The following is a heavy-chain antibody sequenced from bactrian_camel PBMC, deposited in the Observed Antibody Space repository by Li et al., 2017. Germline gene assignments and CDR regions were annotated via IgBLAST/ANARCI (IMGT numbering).Heavy chain of an antibody. CDR2: IGSDGRP. Sequence: HVQLVESGGGSVREGGSLTLSCVASGIYAGRGAYCMAWFRQVPGREREGVAAIGSDGRPVYAEFARGRFTASQDNAKDTLFLQMTSLKTEDTAVYYCAADPSRELWVGYPPYKYWGRGTQVTVS. J-gene: IGHJ4*01. V-gene: IGHV3S55*01. D-gene: IGHD5*01. CDR1: GIYAGRGA. CDR3: AADPSRELWVGYPPYKY.